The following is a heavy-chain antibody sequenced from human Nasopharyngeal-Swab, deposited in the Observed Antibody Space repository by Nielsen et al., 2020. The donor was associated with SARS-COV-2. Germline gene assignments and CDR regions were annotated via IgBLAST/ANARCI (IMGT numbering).Heavy chain of an antibody. J-gene: IGHJ3*02. CDR1: GFTFSSFW. Sequence: GESLKISCAASGFTFSSFWMSWVRQAPGKGLGWVANIKQDGSEKYYVDSVKGRFTISRDNAKNSLYLQMNSLRDEDTAVYYCARATPAFDIWGQGTMVTVSS. CDR2: IKQDGSEK. CDR3: ARATPAFDI. V-gene: IGHV3-7*01.